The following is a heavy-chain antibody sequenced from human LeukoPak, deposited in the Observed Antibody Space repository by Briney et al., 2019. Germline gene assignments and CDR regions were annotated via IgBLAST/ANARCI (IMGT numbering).Heavy chain of an antibody. Sequence: SETLSLTCTVSGGSISSSSYYWGWIRQPPGKGLEWIGSIYYSGSTYYNPSLKSRVTISVDTSKNQFSLKLSSVTAADTAVYYCARRAYCSSTNCYWNDYWGQGTLVTVSS. D-gene: IGHD2-2*01. J-gene: IGHJ4*02. V-gene: IGHV4-39*01. CDR1: GGSISSSSYY. CDR2: IYYSGST. CDR3: ARRAYCSSTNCYWNDY.